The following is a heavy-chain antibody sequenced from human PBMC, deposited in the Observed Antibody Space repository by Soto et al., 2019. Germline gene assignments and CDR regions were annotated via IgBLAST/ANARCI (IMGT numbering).Heavy chain of an antibody. Sequence: ASVKVSCKASGYTFTGYYLHWLRQAPGHGLEWMGWINPNSGGANYAQKFQGWVTMNRDTSISTGYMELSRLRSDDTAVYFCARGHDISGYYPKNAFDIWGQGTMVTVSS. CDR3: ARGHDISGYYPKNAFDI. V-gene: IGHV1-2*04. J-gene: IGHJ3*02. D-gene: IGHD3-22*01. CDR1: GYTFTGYY. CDR2: INPNSGGA.